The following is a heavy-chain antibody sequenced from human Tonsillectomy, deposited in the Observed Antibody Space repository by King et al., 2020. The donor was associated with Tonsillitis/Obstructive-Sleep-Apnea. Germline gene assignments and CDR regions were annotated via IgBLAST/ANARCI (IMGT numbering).Heavy chain of an antibody. CDR1: GHIFTIYD. Sequence: VQLVESGAEVKKPGASVRVSCKASGHIFTIYDINWVRQAPGQGLEWLGWMNPNSGDTGYAQKFQGRVTMTRNTSISTAYMELSSLRSEDTAVYYCAEYSGNYEVYYYHYMDVWGKGTTVTVSS. CDR2: MNPNSGDT. D-gene: IGHD1-26*01. J-gene: IGHJ6*03. CDR3: AEYSGNYEVYYYHYMDV. V-gene: IGHV1-8*01.